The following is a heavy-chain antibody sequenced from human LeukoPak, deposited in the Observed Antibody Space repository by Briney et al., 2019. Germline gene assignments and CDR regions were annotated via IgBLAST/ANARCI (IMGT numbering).Heavy chain of an antibody. CDR2: IYYSGST. J-gene: IGHJ5*02. Sequence: PSETLSLTCTVSGGSISSYYWSWIRQPPGKGLEWIGYIYYSGSTNYNPSLKSRVTISVDTSKNQFSLKLSSVTAADTAVYYCARHYYDSSGYYNNWFDPWGQGTLVTVSS. CDR3: ARHYYDSSGYYNNWFDP. CDR1: GGSISSYY. D-gene: IGHD3-22*01. V-gene: IGHV4-59*08.